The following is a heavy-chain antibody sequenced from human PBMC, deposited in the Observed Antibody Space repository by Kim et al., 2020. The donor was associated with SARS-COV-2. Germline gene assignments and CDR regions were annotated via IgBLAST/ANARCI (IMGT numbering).Heavy chain of an antibody. D-gene: IGHD6-6*01. Sequence: SETLSLTCTVSGGSISSYYWSWIRQPPGKGLEWIGYIYYSGSTNYNPSLKSRVTISVDTSKNQFSLKLSSVTAADTAVYYCAREYGDQTERGINYYYGMDVWGQGTTVTVSS. CDR1: GGSISSYY. J-gene: IGHJ6*02. V-gene: IGHV4-59*08. CDR3: AREYGDQTERGINYYYGMDV. CDR2: IYYSGST.